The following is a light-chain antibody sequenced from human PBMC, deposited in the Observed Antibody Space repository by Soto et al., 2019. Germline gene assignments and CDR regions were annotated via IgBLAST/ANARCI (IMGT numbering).Light chain of an antibody. CDR1: QGIRNS. V-gene: IGKV1-27*01. J-gene: IGKJ1*01. CDR2: ASS. CDR3: QQYDSVPLT. Sequence: DIRMTQSPSSLSASVGDRVTITCRASQGIRNSLAWYQQKPGKVPEVLIYASSSLQSGVASRFSGSGSATDFTLTIRGLQPEDVATYYCQQYDSVPLTFGQGTTVEI.